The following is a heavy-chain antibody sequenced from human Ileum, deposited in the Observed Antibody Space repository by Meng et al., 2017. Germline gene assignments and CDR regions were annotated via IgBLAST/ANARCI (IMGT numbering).Heavy chain of an antibody. V-gene: IGHV1-2*02. CDR1: GYTFTDYW. J-gene: IGHJ4*02. Sequence: QVQLVQSGAEVKKPGASVMVSCKASGYTFTDYWMHWVRQAPGQGLEWMGWINSYNGDTRYAQKFQGRVTMTRDTSISSAYMELRSLTSDDTAVYYCVRGPSFGGFDYWGQGTLVTVSS. CDR3: VRGPSFGGFDY. D-gene: IGHD3-16*01. CDR2: INSYNGDT.